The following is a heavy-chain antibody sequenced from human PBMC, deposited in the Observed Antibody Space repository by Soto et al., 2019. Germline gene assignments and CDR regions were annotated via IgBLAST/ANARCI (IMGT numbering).Heavy chain of an antibody. CDR2: ISAYNGNT. J-gene: IGHJ5*02. D-gene: IGHD3-16*02. CDR1: GYTFTSYG. V-gene: IGHV1-18*01. Sequence: QVQLVQSGAEVKKPGASVKVSCKASGYTFTSYGISWVRQAPGQGLEWMGWISAYNGNTNYAQKLQGRVTMTTATATSTAYMELRSLKFDDTAVYYCARQYRVWWSYRETVFDPWGQGTLVTVSS. CDR3: ARQYRVWWSYRETVFDP.